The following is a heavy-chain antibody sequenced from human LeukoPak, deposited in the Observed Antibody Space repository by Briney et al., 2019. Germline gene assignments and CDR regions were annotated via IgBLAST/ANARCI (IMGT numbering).Heavy chain of an antibody. CDR2: IYHSGGT. Sequence: PSETLSLTCAVSGGSISSGGYSWSWIRQPPGKGLEWIGYIYHSGGTYYNPSLKSRVTISVDRSKNQFSLKLSSVTAADTAVYYCVRGVRYFDYWGQGTLVIVSS. CDR3: VRGVRYFDY. V-gene: IGHV4-30-2*01. D-gene: IGHD3-10*01. CDR1: GGSISSGGYS. J-gene: IGHJ4*02.